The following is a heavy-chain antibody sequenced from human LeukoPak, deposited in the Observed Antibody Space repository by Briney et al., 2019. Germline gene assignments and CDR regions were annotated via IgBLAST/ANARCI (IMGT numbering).Heavy chain of an antibody. V-gene: IGHV1-24*01. CDR1: GYTLTALS. CDR2: FNPEDAER. CDR3: ATVRLDY. Sequence: ASVKVSCKVSGYTLTALSVHWVRQAPGKGLEWMGGFNPEDAERIYAQKFQGRVTVTEDTSTDTAYMELSSLTSEDTAVYYCATVRLDYWGQGTLVTVSS. J-gene: IGHJ4*02.